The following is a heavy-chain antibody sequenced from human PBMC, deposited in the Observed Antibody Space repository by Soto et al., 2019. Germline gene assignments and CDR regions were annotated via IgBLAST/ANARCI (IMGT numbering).Heavy chain of an antibody. J-gene: IGHJ6*02. CDR3: ARSVVVGPSTATYYHYGMDV. CDR2: VYYTGSA. CDR1: GDSFGVYY. Sequence: SETLSLTCSVSGDSFGVYYWSWIRQPPGKGLEWIGYVYYTGSATYNPSLKSRVTISIDTSKNQFSLKLTSVTAADMAVYYCARSVVVGPSTATYYHYGMDVWGQGTTVTVSS. V-gene: IGHV4-59*01. D-gene: IGHD3-22*01.